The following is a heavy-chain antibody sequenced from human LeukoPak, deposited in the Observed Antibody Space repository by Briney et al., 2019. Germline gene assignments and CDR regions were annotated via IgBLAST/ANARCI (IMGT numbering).Heavy chain of an antibody. CDR3: ARGRSVGHYYDSSGYFDY. CDR2: IYSGGST. Sequence: GGSLRLSCAASGFTFSSYGMSWVRQAPGKGLEWVSVIYSGGSTYYADSVKGRFTISRDNSKNTLYLQMNSLRAEDAAVYYCARGRSVGHYYDSSGYFDYWGQGTLVTVSS. J-gene: IGHJ4*02. D-gene: IGHD3-22*01. V-gene: IGHV3-53*01. CDR1: GFTFSSYG.